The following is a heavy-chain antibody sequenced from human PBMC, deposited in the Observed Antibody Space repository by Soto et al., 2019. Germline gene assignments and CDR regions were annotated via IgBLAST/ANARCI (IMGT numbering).Heavy chain of an antibody. D-gene: IGHD3-9*01. CDR2: INPNSGGT. CDR1: GYTLTELS. CDR3: ARFYTYYDILTGYYNEGYYYYGMDV. V-gene: IGHV1-2*04. Sequence: ASVKVSCKVSGYTLTELSMHWVRQAPGQGLEWMGWINPNSGGTNYAQKFQGWVTMTRDTSISTAYMELSRLRSDDTAVYYCARFYTYYDILTGYYNEGYYYYGMDVWGQGTTVTVSS. J-gene: IGHJ6*02.